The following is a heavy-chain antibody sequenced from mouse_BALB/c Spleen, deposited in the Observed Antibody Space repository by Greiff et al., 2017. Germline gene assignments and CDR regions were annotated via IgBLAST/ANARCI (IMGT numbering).Heavy chain of an antibody. CDR3: ARAYYGYVSY. D-gene: IGHD1-2*01. Sequence: EVQVVESGGGLVQPGGSRKLSCAASGFTFSSFGMHWVRQAPEKGLEWVAYISSGSSTIYYADTVKGRFTISRDNPKNTLFLQMTSLRSEDTAMYYCARAYYGYVSYWGQGTTLTVSS. V-gene: IGHV5-17*02. CDR1: GFTFSSFG. J-gene: IGHJ2*01. CDR2: ISSGSSTI.